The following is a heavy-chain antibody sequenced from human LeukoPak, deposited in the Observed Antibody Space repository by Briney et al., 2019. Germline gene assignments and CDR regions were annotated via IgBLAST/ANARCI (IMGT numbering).Heavy chain of an antibody. V-gene: IGHV1-69*05. Sequence: ASVKVSCKASGGTFSSYAISWVRQAPGQGLEWMGGIIPIFGTANYAQKFQGRVTITTDESTSTAYMELSSLRSEATAVYYCARTYYYDSSGYGSLLNWGQGTLVTVSS. CDR3: ARTYYYDSSGYGSLLN. CDR2: IIPIFGTA. J-gene: IGHJ4*02. CDR1: GGTFSSYA. D-gene: IGHD3-22*01.